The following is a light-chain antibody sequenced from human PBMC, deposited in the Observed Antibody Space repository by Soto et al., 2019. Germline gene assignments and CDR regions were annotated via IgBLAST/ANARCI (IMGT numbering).Light chain of an antibody. CDR1: QSVGNS. Sequence: EVVMTQSPAILSVSPGERASLSCRASQSVGNSVAWYQQKPGQGPKLLIFNSSTRASGIPTRFSGSGSGPEFYLTISSPQSEDFALYFCQQYNKWWTFGQGTKVEI. V-gene: IGKV3-15*01. CDR3: QQYNKWWT. J-gene: IGKJ1*01. CDR2: NSS.